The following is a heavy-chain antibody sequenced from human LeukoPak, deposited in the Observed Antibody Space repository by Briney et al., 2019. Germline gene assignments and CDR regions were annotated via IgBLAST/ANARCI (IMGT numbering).Heavy chain of an antibody. CDR3: ARVMVVPSSDFDY. J-gene: IGHJ4*02. D-gene: IGHD2-15*01. V-gene: IGHV3-48*03. CDR2: ISSFGSTI. CDR1: GFTFSSYE. Sequence: PGGSLRLSCAASGFTFSSYEMNWVRQAPGKGLEWVSYISSFGSTIYYADSVKGRFTISRDSAKNSLYLQMNSLRAEDTAVYYCARVMVVPSSDFDYWGQGTLVTVSS.